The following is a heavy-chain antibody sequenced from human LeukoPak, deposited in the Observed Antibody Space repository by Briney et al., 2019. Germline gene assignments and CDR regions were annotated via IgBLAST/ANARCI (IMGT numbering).Heavy chain of an antibody. D-gene: IGHD3-10*01. J-gene: IGHJ4*02. CDR2: IWYDESKR. CDR3: ARWGGDKEYYFDY. CDR1: GFTFSTYT. V-gene: IGHV3-30*04. Sequence: PGRSLRLSCAASGFTFSTYTIHWVRQAPGKGLEWVAVIWYDESKRYYADSVKGRFTISRDKSKNTLYLQMNSLRVEDTAVYYCARWGGDKEYYFDYWGQGTLVTVSS.